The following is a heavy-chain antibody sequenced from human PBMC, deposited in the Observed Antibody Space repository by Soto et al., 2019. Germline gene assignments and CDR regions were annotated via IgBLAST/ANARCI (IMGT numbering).Heavy chain of an antibody. CDR1: GYTFTSYG. CDR3: ARDRDYGMDV. CDR2: INAGNGNT. V-gene: IGHV1-3*01. J-gene: IGHJ6*02. Sequence: ASVKVSCKASGYTFTSYGVHWVRQAPGQRLEWMGWINAGNGNTRYSQKFQGRVTINRDTSASTAYMELSRLRSEDTAVYYCARDRDYGMDVCGQGTTVTVSS.